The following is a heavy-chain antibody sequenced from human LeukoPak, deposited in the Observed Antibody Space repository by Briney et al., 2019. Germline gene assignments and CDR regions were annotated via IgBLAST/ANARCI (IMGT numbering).Heavy chain of an antibody. D-gene: IGHD1-14*01. CDR1: GFTFSSYA. Sequence: HPGGSLRLSCAASGFTFSSYAMSWVRQAPGKGLEWVSAISGSGGSTYYADSVKGRFTISRDNSKNTLYLQMNSLRPEDTAVYYCAKATRNSPPAEFDYWGQGTLVTVSS. CDR3: AKATRNSPPAEFDY. CDR2: ISGSGGST. V-gene: IGHV3-23*01. J-gene: IGHJ4*02.